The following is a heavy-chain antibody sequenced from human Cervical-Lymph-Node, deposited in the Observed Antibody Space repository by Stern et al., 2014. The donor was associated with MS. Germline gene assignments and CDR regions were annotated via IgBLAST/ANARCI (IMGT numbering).Heavy chain of an antibody. D-gene: IGHD1-7*01. V-gene: IGHV1-18*01. J-gene: IGHJ4*02. CDR1: GYTFSNYG. Sequence: QMQLVQSGAEVKEPGASVTVSCKASGYTFSNYGISWVRQAPGQGLEWMGCISYNGTTYYAQKFQGRVTLTTDTSTRTAYMELRSLRSDDTAVYYCVRAIMELRLLDYWGQGTVVTVSS. CDR3: VRAIMELRLLDY. CDR2: ISYNGTT.